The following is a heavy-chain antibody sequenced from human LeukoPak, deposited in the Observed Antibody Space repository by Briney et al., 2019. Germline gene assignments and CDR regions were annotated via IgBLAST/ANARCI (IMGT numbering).Heavy chain of an antibody. CDR1: GYTFTGYY. Sequence: ASVKVSCKAPGYTFTGYYMHWVRQAPGQGLEWMGWINPNSGGTNYAQKFQGRVTMTRDTSISTAYMELSRLKSDDTAVYYCARVQWLVRYYSDYWGQGTLVTVSS. D-gene: IGHD6-19*01. CDR3: ARVQWLVRYYSDY. V-gene: IGHV1-2*02. J-gene: IGHJ4*02. CDR2: INPNSGGT.